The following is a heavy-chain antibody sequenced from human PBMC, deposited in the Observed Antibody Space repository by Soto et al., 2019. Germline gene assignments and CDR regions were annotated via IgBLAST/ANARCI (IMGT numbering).Heavy chain of an antibody. Sequence: QVQLVQSGAEVKKPGASVKVSCKASGHTFTGYYMHWVRQAPGQGLEWMGWINPNSGGTNYAQKFQGWVTMTRDTSINTAYMELSRLRSDDTAVYYWAREGLYENWFDPWGQGTLVTVSS. D-gene: IGHD3-16*01. V-gene: IGHV1-2*04. CDR2: INPNSGGT. CDR1: GHTFTGYY. CDR3: AREGLYENWFDP. J-gene: IGHJ5*02.